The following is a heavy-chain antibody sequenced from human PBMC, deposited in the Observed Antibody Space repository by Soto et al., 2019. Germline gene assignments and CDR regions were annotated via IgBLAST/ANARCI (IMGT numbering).Heavy chain of an antibody. CDR3: AKDSWSGYSPWSYYYYYYGMDV. J-gene: IGHJ6*02. CDR2: ISYDGSNK. Sequence: LRVSCAASGFTFSSYGMHWVRQAPGKGLEWVAVISYDGSNKYYADSVKGRFTISRDNSKNTLYLQMNSLRAEDTAVYYCAKDSWSGYSPWSYYYYYYGMDVWGQGTTVTVSS. V-gene: IGHV3-30*18. CDR1: GFTFSSYG. D-gene: IGHD3-3*01.